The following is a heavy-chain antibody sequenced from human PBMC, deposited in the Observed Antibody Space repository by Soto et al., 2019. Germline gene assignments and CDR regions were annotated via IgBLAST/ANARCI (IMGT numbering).Heavy chain of an antibody. V-gene: IGHV3-23*01. D-gene: IGHD2-2*01. Sequence: GGSLRLSCAASGFTFSSYAMSWVRQAPGKGLEWVSAISGSGGSTYYADSVKGRFTISRDNSKNTLYLQMNSLRAEDTAVYYCAKGPARCSSTSCYYYYMDVWGKGTTVTVSS. CDR3: AKGPARCSSTSCYYYYMDV. CDR1: GFTFSSYA. J-gene: IGHJ6*03. CDR2: ISGSGGST.